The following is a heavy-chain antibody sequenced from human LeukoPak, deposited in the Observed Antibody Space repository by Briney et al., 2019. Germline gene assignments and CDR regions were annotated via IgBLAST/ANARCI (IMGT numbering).Heavy chain of an antibody. CDR3: ARVFGSWADY. D-gene: IGHD6-13*01. Sequence: ASVNVSCKASGYTFTGYYMHWVRQAPGQGLEWMGWIVPNSGGTNYAQKFQGRATMTRDTSISTAYMELSRLRSDDTAVYYCARVFGSWADYWGQGTLVTVSS. CDR2: IVPNSGGT. V-gene: IGHV1-2*02. CDR1: GYTFTGYY. J-gene: IGHJ4*02.